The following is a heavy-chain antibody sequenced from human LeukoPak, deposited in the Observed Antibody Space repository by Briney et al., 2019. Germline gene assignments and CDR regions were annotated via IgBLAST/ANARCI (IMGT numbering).Heavy chain of an antibody. D-gene: IGHD2/OR15-2a*01. CDR2: IYSSGST. CDR3: STGVPGPSMPT. Sequence: DPSETLSFTCTVSGGSISSYYWSWIRQPPGKGLEWIGYIYSSGSTKYNPSLKSRVTISVDTSKNQFSLKLSSLTAADTAVYYCSTGVPGPSMPTWGQGTLVTVSS. J-gene: IGHJ5*02. V-gene: IGHV4-59*01. CDR1: GGSISSYY.